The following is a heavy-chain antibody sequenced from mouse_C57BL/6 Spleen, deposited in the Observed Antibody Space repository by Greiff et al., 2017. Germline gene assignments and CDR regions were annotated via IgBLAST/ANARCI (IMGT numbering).Heavy chain of an antibody. Sequence: VQLQQSGAELVKPGASVKLSCTASGFNIKDYYMHWVKQRTEQGLEWIGRIDPEDGETKYAPKFQGKATITAEKSSNTAYLQLISLTSEETAVYYCATGDRWLEPGGDYWGQGTSVTVSS. CDR2: IDPEDGET. J-gene: IGHJ4*01. CDR1: GFNIKDYY. D-gene: IGHD1-1*02. CDR3: ATGDRWLEPGGDY. V-gene: IGHV14-2*01.